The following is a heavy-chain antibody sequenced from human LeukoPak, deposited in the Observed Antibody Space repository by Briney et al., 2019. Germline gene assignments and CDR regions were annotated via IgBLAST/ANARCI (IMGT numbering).Heavy chain of an antibody. V-gene: IGHV4-59*01. CDR3: AIDDPYSSSWYGNSYYYMDV. CDR1: GGSLSSYY. Sequence: PSETLSLTCTVSGGSLSSYYWSWIRQPPGKGLEWIGYIYYSGSTNYNTSLKSRVTISVDTSKNQFSLKLSSVTAAATAVYYCAIDDPYSSSWYGNSYYYMDVWGKGTTVTVSS. J-gene: IGHJ6*03. D-gene: IGHD6-13*01. CDR2: IYYSGST.